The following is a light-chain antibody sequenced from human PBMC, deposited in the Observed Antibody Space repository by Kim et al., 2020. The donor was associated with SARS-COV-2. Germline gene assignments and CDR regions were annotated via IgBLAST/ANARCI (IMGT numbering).Light chain of an antibody. CDR3: QAWDSSTYYV. J-gene: IGLJ1*01. V-gene: IGLV3-1*01. CDR2: QDS. CDR1: KLGDKY. Sequence: VSPGQTASITCSGDKLGDKYACWYQQKPGQAPVLVIYQDSKRPSGIPERFSGSNSGNTATLTISGTQAMDEADYYCQAWDSSTYYVFGTGTKVTVL.